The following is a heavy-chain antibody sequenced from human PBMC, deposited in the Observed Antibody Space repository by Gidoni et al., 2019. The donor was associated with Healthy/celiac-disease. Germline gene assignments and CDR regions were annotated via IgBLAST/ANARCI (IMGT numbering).Heavy chain of an antibody. Sequence: QVQLVESGGGVVQPGRSLRLSCAASGFTFRSYGMHWVRQAPGKGLEWVAVISYDGSNKYHADSVKGRFTISRDNSKNTVYLQMNSLRAEDTAVYYCAKDYGTWERWLQLRVDDWGQGTLVTVSS. J-gene: IGHJ4*02. V-gene: IGHV3-30*18. D-gene: IGHD5-12*01. CDR3: AKDYGTWERWLQLRVDD. CDR1: GFTFRSYG. CDR2: ISYDGSNK.